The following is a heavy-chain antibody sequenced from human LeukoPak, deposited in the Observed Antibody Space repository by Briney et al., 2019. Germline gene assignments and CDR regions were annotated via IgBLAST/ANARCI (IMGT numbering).Heavy chain of an antibody. CDR2: IYYSGST. J-gene: IGHJ4*02. CDR1: GGSISSSSCY. CDR3: ASGYSYGYPTRSVDY. D-gene: IGHD5-18*01. V-gene: IGHV4-39*01. Sequence: SETLSLTCTVSGGSISSSSCYWGWIRQPPGKGLEWIGSIYYSGSTYYNPSLKSRVTISVDTSKNQFSLKLSSVTAADTAVYYCASGYSYGYPTRSVDYWGQGTLVTVSS.